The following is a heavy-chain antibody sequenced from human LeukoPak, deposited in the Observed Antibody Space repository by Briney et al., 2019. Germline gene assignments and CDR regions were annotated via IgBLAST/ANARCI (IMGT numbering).Heavy chain of an antibody. CDR1: GYSFTSYW. Sequence: GESLKISYKGSGYSFTSYWIGWVRQMPGKGLEWMGIIYPGDSDTRYSPSFQGQVTISADKSISTAYLQWSSLKASDTAMYYCARLIGYCSGGSCSDYYYYGMDVWGQGTTVTVSS. J-gene: IGHJ6*02. D-gene: IGHD2-15*01. V-gene: IGHV5-51*01. CDR2: IYPGDSDT. CDR3: ARLIGYCSGGSCSDYYYYGMDV.